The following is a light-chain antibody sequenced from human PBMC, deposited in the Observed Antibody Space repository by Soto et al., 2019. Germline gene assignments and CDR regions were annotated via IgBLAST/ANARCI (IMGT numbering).Light chain of an antibody. Sequence: IQLTQSLSSLSASVGDRVTITCRASQGISSYLAWYQQKPGKAPKLLIYAASTLQSGVPSRFSGSGSGTDFTLTISSLQPEDFATYYCQQFNNYITFGQGTRLEIK. CDR2: AAS. J-gene: IGKJ5*01. CDR1: QGISSY. V-gene: IGKV1-9*01. CDR3: QQFNNYIT.